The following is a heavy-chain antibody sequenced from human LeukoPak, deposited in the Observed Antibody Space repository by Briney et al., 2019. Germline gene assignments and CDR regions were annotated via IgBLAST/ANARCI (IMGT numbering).Heavy chain of an antibody. Sequence: PGGSLRLSCSASGFTFSSYAMHWVRQAPGKGLEWVAVISYDGSNKYYADSVKGRFTISRDNSKNSLYLQMNSLRAEDTAVYYCARGAMAGYDGKGYYYYGMDVWGQGTTVTVSS. D-gene: IGHD1-1*01. CDR1: GFTFSSYA. V-gene: IGHV3-30-3*01. J-gene: IGHJ6*02. CDR3: ARGAMAGYDGKGYYYYGMDV. CDR2: ISYDGSNK.